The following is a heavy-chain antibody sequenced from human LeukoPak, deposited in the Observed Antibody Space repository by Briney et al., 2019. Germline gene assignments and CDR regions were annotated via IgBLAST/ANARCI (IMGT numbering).Heavy chain of an antibody. J-gene: IGHJ6*03. Sequence: SETLSLTCTVSGGSISSGSYYWSWIRQPAGKGLEWIGRIYTSGSTNYNPSLKSRVTISVDTSKNQFSLKLSSVTAADTAVYYCASLTARYYMDVWGKGTTVTISS. D-gene: IGHD6-6*01. V-gene: IGHV4-61*02. CDR2: IYTSGST. CDR1: GGSISSGSYY. CDR3: ASLTARYYMDV.